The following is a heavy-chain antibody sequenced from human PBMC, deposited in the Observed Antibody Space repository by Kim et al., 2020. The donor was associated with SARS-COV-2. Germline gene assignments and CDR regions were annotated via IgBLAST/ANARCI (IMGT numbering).Heavy chain of an antibody. Sequence: GGSLRLSCAASGFTFSSYAMHWVRQAPGKGLEWVAVISYDGNNNYYADSVKGRFTISRDNSKNTLFLQMNSLRAEDTAVYYCARAESYYYGMDVWGQGTT. CDR1: GFTFSSYA. CDR2: ISYDGNNN. J-gene: IGHJ6*02. CDR3: ARAESYYYGMDV. V-gene: IGHV3-30-3*01.